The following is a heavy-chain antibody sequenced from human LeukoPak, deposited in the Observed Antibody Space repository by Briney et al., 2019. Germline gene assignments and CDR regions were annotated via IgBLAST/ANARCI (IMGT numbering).Heavy chain of an antibody. Sequence: GASVKVSCKPSGYTFTVYYMHWVRQAPGQGLEWMGIINPSGGSTNYAQKLQGRVTMTRDTSTSTVYMELSSLRSEETAVYYCARAVGIVVVVVATLDYWGQGTLVTVSS. D-gene: IGHD2-15*01. CDR3: ARAVGIVVVVVATLDY. CDR1: GYTFTVYY. CDR2: INPSGGST. J-gene: IGHJ4*02. V-gene: IGHV1-46*01.